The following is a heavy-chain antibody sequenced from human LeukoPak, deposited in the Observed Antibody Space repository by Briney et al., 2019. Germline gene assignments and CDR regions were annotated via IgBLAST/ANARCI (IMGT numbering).Heavy chain of an antibody. CDR3: AKGNWRYFDY. Sequence: GGSLRLSCAASGFTVRTHSMSWVRQAPGKGLEWVSAISGSGGSTYYADSVKGRFTISRDNSKNTLYLQMNSLGADDTAVYYCAKGNWRYFDYWGQGTLVTVSS. CDR2: ISGSGGST. V-gene: IGHV3-23*01. J-gene: IGHJ4*02. D-gene: IGHD1-1*01. CDR1: GFTVRTHS.